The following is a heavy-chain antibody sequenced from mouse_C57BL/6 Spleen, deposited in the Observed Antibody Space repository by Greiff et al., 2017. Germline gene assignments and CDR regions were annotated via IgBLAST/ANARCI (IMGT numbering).Heavy chain of an antibody. V-gene: IGHV1-76*01. J-gene: IGHJ4*01. CDR2: IYPGSGNT. Sequence: VQLQQSGAELVRPGASVKLSCKASGYTFTDYYINWVKQRPGQGLEWIARIYPGSGNTYYNEKFKGKATLTAEKSSSTAYMQLSSLTSEDSAVYFCARGGDSGDAMDYWGQGTSVTVSS. CDR3: ARGGDSGDAMDY. CDR1: GYTFTDYY.